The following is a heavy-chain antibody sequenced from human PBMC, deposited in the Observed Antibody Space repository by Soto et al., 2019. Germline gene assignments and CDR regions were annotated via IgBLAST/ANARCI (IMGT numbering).Heavy chain of an antibody. J-gene: IGHJ6*02. Sequence: QVQLVQSGAEVKKPGSSVKVSCKASGGTFSSYAISWVRQAPGQGLEWMGGIIPIFGTANYAQKFQGRVTITADESTSTAYMELSSLRSEDTAVYYCARERIAAADYYYGMDVWGQGTTVTVSS. CDR1: GGTFSSYA. CDR2: IIPIFGTA. CDR3: ARERIAAADYYYGMDV. V-gene: IGHV1-69*01. D-gene: IGHD6-13*01.